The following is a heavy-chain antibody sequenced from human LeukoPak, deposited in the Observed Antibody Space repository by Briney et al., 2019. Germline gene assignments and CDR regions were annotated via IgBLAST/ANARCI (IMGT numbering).Heavy chain of an antibody. V-gene: IGHV1-69*13. CDR2: IIPIFGTA. Sequence: GASVKVSCKASGGTFSIYAISWVRQAPGQGLEWMGGIIPIFGTANYAQKFQGRVTITADESTSTAYMELSSLRSEDTAVYYCARVTLGDWPDPYGMDVWGQGTTVTVSS. CDR1: GGTFSIYA. CDR3: ARVTLGDWPDPYGMDV. J-gene: IGHJ6*02. D-gene: IGHD2-21*02.